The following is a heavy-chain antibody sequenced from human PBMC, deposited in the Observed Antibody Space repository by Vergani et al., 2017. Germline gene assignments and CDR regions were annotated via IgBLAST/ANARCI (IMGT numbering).Heavy chain of an antibody. V-gene: IGHV4-38-2*02. CDR3: ARDYSSGYNWFDP. D-gene: IGHD6-19*01. J-gene: IGHJ5*02. CDR2: IDHSGST. Sequence: QVQLQESGPGLVKPSETLSLTCTVSGYSISSGYYWGWIRQPPGKGLEWIGSIDHSGSTYYNPSLKSRVTISVDTSKNQFSLKLSSVTAADTAVYYCARDYSSGYNWFDPWGQGTLVTVSS. CDR1: GYSISSGYY.